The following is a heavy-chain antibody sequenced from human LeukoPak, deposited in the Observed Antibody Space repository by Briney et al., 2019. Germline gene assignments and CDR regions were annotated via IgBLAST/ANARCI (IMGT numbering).Heavy chain of an antibody. Sequence: GGSLRLSCAASGFTFSNYAMTWVRQPPGKGLEWVSAISANGRSTYYADSVKGRFTVSSDNSKNTLFLQMNSLRAEDMTVYYCARDSISYGDYDAFDYWGQGTLVTVSS. CDR1: GFTFSNYA. CDR2: ISANGRST. V-gene: IGHV3-23*01. CDR3: ARDSISYGDYDAFDY. D-gene: IGHD4-17*01. J-gene: IGHJ4*02.